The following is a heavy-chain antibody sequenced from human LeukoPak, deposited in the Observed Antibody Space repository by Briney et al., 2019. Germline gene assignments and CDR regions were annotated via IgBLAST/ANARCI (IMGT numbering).Heavy chain of an antibody. J-gene: IGHJ4*02. D-gene: IGHD1-26*01. CDR2: MNPNSGNT. CDR1: GYTYTSYD. Sequence: ASVKVSCKASGYTYTSYDINWVRQATGQGLEWMGWMNPNSGNTGYAQKFQGRVTMTRNTSIRTAYMELSSLRSEDTAVYYCARVVGATPIDYWGQGALVTVSS. CDR3: ARVVGATPIDY. V-gene: IGHV1-8*01.